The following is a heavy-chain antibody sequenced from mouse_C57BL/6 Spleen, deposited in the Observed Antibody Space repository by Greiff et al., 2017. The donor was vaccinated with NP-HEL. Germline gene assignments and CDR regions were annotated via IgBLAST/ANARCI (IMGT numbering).Heavy chain of an antibody. CDR2: IYPGDGDT. Sequence: VQLQQSGPELVKPGASVKISCKASGYAFSSSWMNWVKQRPGKGLEWIGRIYPGDGDTTYNGKFKGKATLTADKSSSTAYMQLSSLTSEDSAVYFCARWTVGGAMDYWGQGTSVTVSS. CDR1: GYAFSSSW. J-gene: IGHJ4*01. D-gene: IGHD1-1*01. CDR3: ARWTVGGAMDY. V-gene: IGHV1-82*01.